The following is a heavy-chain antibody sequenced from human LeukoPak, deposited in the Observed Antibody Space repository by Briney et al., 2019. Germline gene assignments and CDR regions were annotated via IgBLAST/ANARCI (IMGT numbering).Heavy chain of an antibody. CDR3: ARDPRGHWYFDL. CDR1: GFTVSGNY. CDR2: IYTGGGT. Sequence: GGSLRLSCATSGFTVSGNYMSWVRQVPGKGLEWVSVIYTGGGTAYADSVKGRFTISRDNSKNTLYLQMNSLRAEDTAVYYCARDPRGHWYFDLWGRGTLVTVSS. J-gene: IGHJ2*01. D-gene: IGHD3-10*01. V-gene: IGHV3-66*01.